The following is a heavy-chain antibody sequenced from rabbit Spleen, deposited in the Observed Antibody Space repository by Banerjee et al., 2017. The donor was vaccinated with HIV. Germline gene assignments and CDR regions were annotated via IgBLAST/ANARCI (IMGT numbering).Heavy chain of an antibody. J-gene: IGHJ4*01. CDR1: GFSFSNNYV. D-gene: IGHD2-1*01. V-gene: IGHV1S45*01. Sequence: QERLVESGGGLVKPEGSLKLSCTASGFSFSNNYVMCWVRQAPGKGLEWIACINAVNGKTVYASWAKGRFTFSKTSSTTVTLQMTSLTAADTATYFCARDRDGDTPYNSYYFDLWGPGTLVTVS. CDR3: ARDRDGDTPYNSYYFDL. CDR2: INAVNGKT.